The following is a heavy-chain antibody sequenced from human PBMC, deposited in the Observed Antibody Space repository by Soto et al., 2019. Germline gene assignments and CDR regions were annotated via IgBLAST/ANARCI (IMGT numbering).Heavy chain of an antibody. CDR1: GFSFSSYG. Sequence: QVQLVESGGGVVQPGRSLRLSCVASGFSFSSYGMHWVRQAPGKGLEWVAVILRDGSDKDYTDAVKGRFTISRDNSKNTLYLEMNSLRAEDTAVYYCARDDDYGDNGLDYWGQGTLVTVSS. CDR3: ARDDDYGDNGLDY. V-gene: IGHV3-33*01. CDR2: ILRDGSDK. D-gene: IGHD4-17*01. J-gene: IGHJ4*02.